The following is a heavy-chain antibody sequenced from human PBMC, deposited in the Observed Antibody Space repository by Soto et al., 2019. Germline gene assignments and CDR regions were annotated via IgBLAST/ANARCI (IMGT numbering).Heavy chain of an antibody. J-gene: IGHJ1*01. Sequence: PGGSLRLSCAASGFTFTNAWMSWVRQAPGKGLEWVGRIKSKTDGGTTDYAAPVKVRFTISRDDSKNTLYLQMNSLKTEATAVYYCTTARGTYGAEYFPHWGQGTLVTVSS. CDR2: IKSKTDGGTT. CDR1: GFTFTNAW. V-gene: IGHV3-15*01. D-gene: IGHD4-17*01. CDR3: TTARGTYGAEYFPH.